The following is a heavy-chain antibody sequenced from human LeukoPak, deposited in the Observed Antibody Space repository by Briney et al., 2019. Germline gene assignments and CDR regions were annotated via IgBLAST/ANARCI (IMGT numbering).Heavy chain of an antibody. CDR2: IYYSGST. Sequence: SEALSLTCTVSGGSISSSSYYWGWIRQPPGKGLEWIGSIYYSGSTYYNPSLKSRVTISVDTSKNQFSLKLSSVTAADTAVYYCAGIATMYYFDYWGQGTLVTVSS. V-gene: IGHV4-39*01. CDR3: AGIATMYYFDY. J-gene: IGHJ4*02. CDR1: GGSISSSSYY. D-gene: IGHD1-26*01.